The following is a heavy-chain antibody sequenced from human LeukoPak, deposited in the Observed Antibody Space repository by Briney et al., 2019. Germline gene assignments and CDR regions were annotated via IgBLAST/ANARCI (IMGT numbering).Heavy chain of an antibody. J-gene: IGHJ4*02. V-gene: IGHV3-21*01. CDR3: ARDMEQWLEHFDY. Sequence: GGSLRLSCAASEFTFSSYSMNWVRQAPGKGLEWVSSISSSSSYIYYADSVKGRFTISRDNAKNSLSLQMNSLRAEDTAVYYCARDMEQWLEHFDYWGQGTLVTVSS. CDR1: EFTFSSYS. D-gene: IGHD6-19*01. CDR2: ISSSSSYI.